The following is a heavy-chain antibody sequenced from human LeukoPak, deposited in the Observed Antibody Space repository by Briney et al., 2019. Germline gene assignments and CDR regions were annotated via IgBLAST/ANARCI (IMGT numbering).Heavy chain of an antibody. CDR2: IRFDGTSE. J-gene: IGHJ4*02. Sequence: SGGSLRLSCAASGFTFSNFGMHWVRQTPGKGLEWVAFIRFDGTSEFYADSVKARFTISRDNSQNTLYLQMNSLRAEDTAAYYCARSGLNRFDYWGQGTLVTVSS. D-gene: IGHD2-15*01. V-gene: IGHV3-33*08. CDR3: ARSGLNRFDY. CDR1: GFTFSNFG.